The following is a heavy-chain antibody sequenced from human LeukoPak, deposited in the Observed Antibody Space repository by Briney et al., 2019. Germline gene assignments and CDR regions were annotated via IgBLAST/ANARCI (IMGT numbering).Heavy chain of an antibody. D-gene: IGHD1-26*01. CDR2: IYYSGST. J-gene: IGHJ4*02. Sequence: SETLSLTCTVSGGSISSSSYYWGWIRQPPGKGLEWIGSIYYSGSTNYNPSLKSRVTISVDTSKNQFSLKLSSVTAADTAVYYCARHTGWWELPWYFDYWGQGTLVTVSS. CDR1: GGSISSSSYY. V-gene: IGHV4-39*01. CDR3: ARHTGWWELPWYFDY.